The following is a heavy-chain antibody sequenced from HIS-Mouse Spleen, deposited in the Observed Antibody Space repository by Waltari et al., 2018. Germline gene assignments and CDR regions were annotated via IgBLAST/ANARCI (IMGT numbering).Heavy chain of an antibody. D-gene: IGHD6-13*01. CDR3: AREIPYSSSWYDWYFDL. V-gene: IGHV4-39*07. J-gene: IGHJ2*01. CDR2: IYYSGST. CDR1: GGSISTITYY. Sequence: QLQLQESGPGLVKPSETLSLTCTVSGGSISTITYYLGWIRQPPGKGLEGIGSIYYSGSTYYNPSLKSRVTISVDTSKNQFSLKLSSVTAADTAVYYCAREIPYSSSWYDWYFDLWGRGTLVTVSS.